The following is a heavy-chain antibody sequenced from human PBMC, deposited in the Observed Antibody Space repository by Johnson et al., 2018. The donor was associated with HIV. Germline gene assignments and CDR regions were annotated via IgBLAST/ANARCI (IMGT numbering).Heavy chain of an antibody. CDR2: IWYDGSNK. V-gene: IGHV3-33*01. Sequence: QVQLVESGGGVVQPGRSLRLSCAASGFTFSSYGMHWVRQAPGKGLEWVAVIWYDGSNKYYADSVKGRFTISRDNSKNTLYLQMNSLRAEDTAVYYCARDPGRYCSGGSCYVEDAFDIWGQGTMVTVSS. D-gene: IGHD2-15*01. J-gene: IGHJ3*02. CDR3: ARDPGRYCSGGSCYVEDAFDI. CDR1: GFTFSSYG.